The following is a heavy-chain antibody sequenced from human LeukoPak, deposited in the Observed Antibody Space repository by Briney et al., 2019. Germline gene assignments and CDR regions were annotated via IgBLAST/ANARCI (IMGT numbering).Heavy chain of an antibody. D-gene: IGHD3-10*01. Sequence: GGSLRLSCAASGFTFSSYSMNWVRQAPGKGLEWVSSISSSSSYIYYADSVKGRFTISRDNAKNSLYLQMYSLRAEDTAVYYCARDFYGTMVRGVITPYYFDYWGQGTLVTVSS. CDR1: GFTFSSYS. J-gene: IGHJ4*02. V-gene: IGHV3-21*01. CDR3: ARDFYGTMVRGVITPYYFDY. CDR2: ISSSSSYI.